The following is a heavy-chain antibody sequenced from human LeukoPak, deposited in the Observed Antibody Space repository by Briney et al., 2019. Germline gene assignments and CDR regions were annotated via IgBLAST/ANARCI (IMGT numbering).Heavy chain of an antibody. D-gene: IGHD6-13*01. J-gene: IGHJ6*03. CDR1: GYTFTGYY. CDR2: INPNSGGT. CDR3: ARERRAAAGKEDFYYYYYYMDV. Sequence: ASVKVSCKASGYTFTGYYIHWVRQAPGQGLEWMGWINPNSGGTNYAQKLQGRVTMTTDTSTSTAYMELRSLRSDDTAVYYCARERRAAAGKEDFYYYYYYMDVWGKGTTVTVSS. V-gene: IGHV1-2*02.